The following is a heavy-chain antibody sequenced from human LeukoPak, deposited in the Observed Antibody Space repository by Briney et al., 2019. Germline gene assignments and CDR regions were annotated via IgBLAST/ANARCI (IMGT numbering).Heavy chain of an antibody. CDR1: GGTFSSYA. CDR3: ARARPLYGSGSHTNDAFDI. V-gene: IGHV1-69*13. CDR2: IIPIFGTA. D-gene: IGHD3-10*01. J-gene: IGHJ3*02. Sequence: GASVKVSCKASGGTFSSYAISWVRQAPGQGLEWMGGIIPIFGTANYAQKFQGRVTITADESTSTAYMELRSLRSDDTAVYYCARARPLYGSGSHTNDAFDIWGQGTMVTVSS.